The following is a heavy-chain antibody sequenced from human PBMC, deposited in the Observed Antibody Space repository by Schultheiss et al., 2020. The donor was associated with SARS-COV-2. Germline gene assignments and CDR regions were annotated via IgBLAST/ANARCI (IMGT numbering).Heavy chain of an antibody. D-gene: IGHD3-22*01. CDR3: ARPYDSSGYYYVVDGFDI. V-gene: IGHV3-21*01. J-gene: IGHJ3*02. CDR1: GFTFSNYS. CDR2: ISSSSHYI. Sequence: GGSLRLSCAASGFTFSNYSMNWVRQAPGKGLEWVSFISSSSHYIYYADSVKGRFTISRDNAKKSLYLQMNSLRAEDTAVYYCARPYDSSGYYYVVDGFDIWGQGTMVTVSS.